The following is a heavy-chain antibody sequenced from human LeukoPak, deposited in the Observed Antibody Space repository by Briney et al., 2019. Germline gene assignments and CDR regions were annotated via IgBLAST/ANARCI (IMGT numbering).Heavy chain of an antibody. Sequence: SETLSLTCTVSRGSISGYSWSWIRQSPGGGLEWIGLIYYSGDTAYNPSLRSRVTLSVDTSKNQFSLQLRSVTTADTAVYYCVRGPYGASISKWFDPWGQGTQVIVSP. CDR3: VRGPYGASISKWFDP. CDR1: RGSISGYS. J-gene: IGHJ5*02. D-gene: IGHD4/OR15-4a*01. V-gene: IGHV4-59*01. CDR2: IYYSGDT.